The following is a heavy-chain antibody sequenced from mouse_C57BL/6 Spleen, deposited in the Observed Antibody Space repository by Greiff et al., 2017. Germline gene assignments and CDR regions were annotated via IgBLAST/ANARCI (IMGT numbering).Heavy chain of an antibody. Sequence: EVQLQQSGPELVKPGASVKIPCKASGYTFTDYNMDWVKQSHGKSLEWIGDINPNNGGTIYNQKFKGKATLTVDKSSSTAYMELRSLTSEDTAVYYCARESPLLLRFFDYWGQGTTLTVSS. D-gene: IGHD1-1*01. CDR3: ARESPLLLRFFDY. CDR2: INPNNGGT. J-gene: IGHJ2*01. V-gene: IGHV1-18*01. CDR1: GYTFTDYN.